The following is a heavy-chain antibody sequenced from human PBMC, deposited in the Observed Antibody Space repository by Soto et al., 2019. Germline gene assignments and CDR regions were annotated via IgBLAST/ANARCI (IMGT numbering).Heavy chain of an antibody. V-gene: IGHV5-10-1*01. J-gene: IGHJ3*02. CDR2: IDPSDSYT. CDR1: GYSFTSYW. D-gene: IGHD3-3*01. Sequence: PGESLKISCEGSGYSFTSYWISWVRQMPGKVLEWMGRIDPSDSYTNYSPSFQGHVTISADKSISTAYLQWSSLKASDTAMYYCARHTAIFGVLITRPAPLAIWGQGTMVNAS. CDR3: ARHTAIFGVLITRPAPLAI.